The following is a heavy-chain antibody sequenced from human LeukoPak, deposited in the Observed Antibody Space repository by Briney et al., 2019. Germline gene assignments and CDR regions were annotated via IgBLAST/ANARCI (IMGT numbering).Heavy chain of an antibody. CDR3: ARGPVTTFGY. Sequence: GGSLRLSCAASGFTFSSYGMSWVRQAPGKGLEWVSAISGSGGGTYYADSVKGRFTISRDNSKNTLYLQMNSLRAEDTAVYYCARGPVTTFGYWGQGTLVTVSS. CDR1: GFTFSSYG. CDR2: ISGSGGGT. V-gene: IGHV3-23*01. D-gene: IGHD3-10*02. J-gene: IGHJ4*02.